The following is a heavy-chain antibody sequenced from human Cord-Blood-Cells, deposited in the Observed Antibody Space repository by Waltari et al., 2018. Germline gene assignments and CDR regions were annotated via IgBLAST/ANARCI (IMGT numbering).Heavy chain of an antibody. J-gene: IGHJ4*02. CDR2: IYYSGRP. CDR3: ARHPTYYYDSSGYYTGGYLDY. D-gene: IGHD3-22*01. V-gene: IGHV4-39*01. Sequence: QLQLQESGPGLVKPSETLSLTCTVSGGSISSSSYYWGWIRQPPGKGLEWIGSIYYSGRPDYSPALKSRVTISGDTAKNQFSLKLSSVTAADTAVYYCARHPTYYYDSSGYYTGGYLDYWGQGTLVTVSS. CDR1: GGSISSSSYY.